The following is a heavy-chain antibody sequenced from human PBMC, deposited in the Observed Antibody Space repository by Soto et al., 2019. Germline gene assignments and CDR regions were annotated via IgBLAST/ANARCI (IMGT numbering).Heavy chain of an antibody. CDR1: GGSISSYY. Sequence: QVPLQESGPGLVKPSETLSLSCTVSGGSISSYYWSWIRQTPGKGLEWIGYVHDSWGPNYNPSLKSLVAIPRATSTSQFSLKLTSVNATDTAVYDCARQGFGARHGLVDVWGQGTTVTVSS. V-gene: IGHV4-59*08. CDR2: VHDSWGP. D-gene: IGHD3-10*01. J-gene: IGHJ6*02. CDR3: ARQGFGARHGLVDV.